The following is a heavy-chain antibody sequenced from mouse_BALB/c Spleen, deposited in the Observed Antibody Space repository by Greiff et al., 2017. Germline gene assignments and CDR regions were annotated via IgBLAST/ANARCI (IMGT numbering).Heavy chain of an antibody. CDR1: GYSITSDYA. Sequence: EVQGVESGPGLVKPSQSLSLTCTVTGYSITSDYAWNWIRQFPGNKLEWMGYISYSGSTSYNPSLKSRISITRDTSKNQFFLQLNSVTTEDTATYYCARGKTGGFAYWGQGTLVTVSA. J-gene: IGHJ3*01. V-gene: IGHV3-2*02. CDR3: ARGKTGGFAY. CDR2: ISYSGST.